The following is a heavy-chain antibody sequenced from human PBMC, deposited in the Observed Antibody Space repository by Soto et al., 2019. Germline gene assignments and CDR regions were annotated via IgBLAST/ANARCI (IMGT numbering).Heavy chain of an antibody. CDR1: GYSFSDYF. Sequence: QVQLVQSGAEVKKSGDSVKVSCKPSGYSFSDYFIQWVRQAPGQGLEWVAWINPKTAATNYAKKFQGRVSVTWDTSSTTAYMELTSLRPDDTAVYYCARIKWGLNYYNGMDVWGQGTTVIVSS. D-gene: IGHD1-26*01. CDR3: ARIKWGLNYYNGMDV. CDR2: INPKTAAT. J-gene: IGHJ6*02. V-gene: IGHV1-2*02.